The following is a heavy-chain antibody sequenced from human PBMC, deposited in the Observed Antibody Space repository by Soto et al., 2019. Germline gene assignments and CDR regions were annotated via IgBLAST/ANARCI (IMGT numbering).Heavy chain of an antibody. J-gene: IGHJ4*02. CDR1: GFTFSTYA. V-gene: IGHV3-30*14. CDR2: ISYDGSNK. CDR3: ARDRGWYAN. Sequence: PGGSLRLSCAASGFTFSTYAMHWVRQAPGKGLEWVAVISYDGSNKYYADSVKGRFTISRDNSKNTLYLQMNSLRAEDTAVYYYARDRGWYANWGQGTLVPVAS. D-gene: IGHD2-8*01.